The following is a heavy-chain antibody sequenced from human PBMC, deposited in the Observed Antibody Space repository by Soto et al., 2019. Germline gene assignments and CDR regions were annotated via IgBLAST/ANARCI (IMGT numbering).Heavy chain of an antibody. CDR2: ISYIGDST. V-gene: IGHV3-23*01. Sequence: GGSLRLSCAASEFTFKNHAMSWIRQAPGEGLEWVSAISYIGDSTYYADSVKGRFTISRDNSKNTLFLQMDSLRPEDTAVYFCAKDYSYDSSGVLDYWGQGTLVTVSS. D-gene: IGHD3-22*01. CDR1: EFTFKNHA. CDR3: AKDYSYDSSGVLDY. J-gene: IGHJ4*02.